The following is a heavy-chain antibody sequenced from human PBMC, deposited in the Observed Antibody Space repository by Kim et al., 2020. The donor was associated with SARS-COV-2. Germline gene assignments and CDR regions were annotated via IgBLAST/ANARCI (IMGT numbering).Heavy chain of an antibody. CDR2: VYYTGST. CDR3: ARERRGGYYYYGMDV. CDR1: GGSINSYY. D-gene: IGHD3-3*01. Sequence: SETLSLTCTVSGGSINSYYWCWIRQPPGKGLEWIGYVYYTGSTDYNPSIKSRLTISVDTFKNQFSLNLSSVTAADTAVYYCARERRGGYYYYGMDVWGLG. V-gene: IGHV4-59*13. J-gene: IGHJ6*02.